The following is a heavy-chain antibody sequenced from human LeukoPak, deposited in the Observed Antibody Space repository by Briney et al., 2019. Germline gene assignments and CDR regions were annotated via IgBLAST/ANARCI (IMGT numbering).Heavy chain of an antibody. D-gene: IGHD2-2*01. CDR1: GGTFSSYA. CDR3: AIGKVVPAAHPLNYYYYYMDV. V-gene: IGHV1-69*05. Sequence: ASVKVSCKASGGTFSSYAISWVRQAPGQGLEWMGGIIPIFGTANYAQKFQGRVTITTDEPTSTAYMELSSLRSEDTAVYYCAIGKVVPAAHPLNYYYYYMDVWGKGTTVTVSS. CDR2: IIPIFGTA. J-gene: IGHJ6*03.